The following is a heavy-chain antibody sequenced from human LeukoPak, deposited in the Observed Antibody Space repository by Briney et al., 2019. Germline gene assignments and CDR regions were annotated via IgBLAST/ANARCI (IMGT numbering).Heavy chain of an antibody. Sequence: GGSLRLSCAASGFTFSDFWMGWVRQAPGKGLEWVANIKKDGSGKYYLDSMKGRFTISKDNAKNSLYLQINTLRADDTAAYYCARAGYGDPHFDFWSQGTLVTVSS. V-gene: IGHV3-7*01. J-gene: IGHJ4*02. CDR3: ARAGYGDPHFDF. CDR1: GFTFSDFW. CDR2: IKKDGSGK. D-gene: IGHD4-17*01.